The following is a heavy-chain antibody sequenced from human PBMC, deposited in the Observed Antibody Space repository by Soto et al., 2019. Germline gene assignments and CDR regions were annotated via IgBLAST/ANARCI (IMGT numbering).Heavy chain of an antibody. CDR2: ISSSSSYI. D-gene: IGHD3-3*01. V-gene: IGHV3-21*01. J-gene: IGHJ6*02. CDR3: ARALHDFWSGYYVDYYYGMDV. Sequence: PGGSLRLSCAASGFTFSSYSMNWVRQAPGKVLEWVSSISSSSSYIYYADSVKGRFTISRDNAKNSLYLQMNSLRAEDTAVYYCARALHDFWSGYYVDYYYGMDVWGQGTTVTVSS. CDR1: GFTFSSYS.